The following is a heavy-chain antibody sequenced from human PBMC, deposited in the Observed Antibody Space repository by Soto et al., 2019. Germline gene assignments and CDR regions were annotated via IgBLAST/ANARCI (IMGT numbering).Heavy chain of an antibody. CDR1: GGTFSSYA. CDR2: IIPIFGTA. CDR3: ASGIIAVAGYFDY. D-gene: IGHD6-19*01. V-gene: IGHV1-69*01. Sequence: QVQLVQSGAEVKKPGSSGKVSCKASGGTFSSYAIXXXRXXXXXXXEWMGGIIPIFGTANYAQKFQGRVTITADESTSTAYMELSSLRSEDTAVYYCASGIIAVAGYFDYWGQGTLVTVSS. J-gene: IGHJ4*02.